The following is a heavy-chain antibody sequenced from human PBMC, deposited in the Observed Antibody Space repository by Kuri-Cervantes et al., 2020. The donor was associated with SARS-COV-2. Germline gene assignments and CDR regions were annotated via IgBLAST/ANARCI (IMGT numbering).Heavy chain of an antibody. Sequence: SETLSLTCAVYGGSFSGYYRSWIRQPPGKGLEWIGEINHSGSTNYNPSLKSRVTISVDTSKNQFSLKLSSVTAADTAVYYCARVRYNWNYPYNWFDPWGQGTLVTVSS. CDR2: INHSGST. CDR3: ARVRYNWNYPYNWFDP. CDR1: GGSFSGYY. J-gene: IGHJ5*02. V-gene: IGHV4-34*01. D-gene: IGHD1-7*01.